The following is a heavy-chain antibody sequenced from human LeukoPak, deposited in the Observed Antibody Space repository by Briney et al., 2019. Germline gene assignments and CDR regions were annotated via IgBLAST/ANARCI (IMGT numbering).Heavy chain of an antibody. Sequence: GGSLRLSCAASGFSFRSYSMNSVRAAPGKGLEWVSYISSSSSTIYYADSVKGRFTISRDNAKNTLYLQMNSLRAEDTAVYYCASSDGDPELHYFDYWGQGTLVTVSS. CDR1: GFSFRSYS. D-gene: IGHD4-17*01. CDR2: ISSSSSTI. J-gene: IGHJ4*02. V-gene: IGHV3-48*01. CDR3: ASSDGDPELHYFDY.